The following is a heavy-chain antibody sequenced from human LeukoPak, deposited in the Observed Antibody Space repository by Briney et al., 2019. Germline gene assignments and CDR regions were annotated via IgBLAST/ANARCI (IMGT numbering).Heavy chain of an antibody. CDR2: IYYSGST. J-gene: IGHJ5*02. V-gene: IGHV4-59*01. CDR3: ARAASGIAVAGNLGWFDP. D-gene: IGHD6-19*01. CDR1: GGSISSYY. Sequence: SETLSLTCTVSGGSISSYYWSWIRQPPGKGLEWIGYIYYSGSTNYNPSLKSRVTISVDTSKNQLSLKLSSVTAADTAVYYCARAASGIAVAGNLGWFDPWGQGTLVTVSS.